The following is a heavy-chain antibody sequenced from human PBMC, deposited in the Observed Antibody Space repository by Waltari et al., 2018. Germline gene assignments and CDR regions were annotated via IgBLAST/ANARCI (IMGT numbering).Heavy chain of an antibody. D-gene: IGHD2-21*02. CDR3: ARQEIIVEVTGDGFDI. J-gene: IGHJ3*02. Sequence: QVQLQQWGAGLLKPSETLSLTCAVYGGSFSGYDWSSIRRPPGKGLEWIGEISHSGTPNYNPSLKSRVTISLDTSKNQFSLKLSSVTAADTAVYYCARQEIIVEVTGDGFDIWGQGTMVTVSS. CDR1: GGSFSGYD. V-gene: IGHV4-34*01. CDR2: ISHSGTP.